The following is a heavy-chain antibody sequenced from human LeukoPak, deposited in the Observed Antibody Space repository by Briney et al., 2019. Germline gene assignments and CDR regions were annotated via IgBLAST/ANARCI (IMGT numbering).Heavy chain of an antibody. CDR3: ARDLGYCTNGVCHTRLDY. J-gene: IGHJ4*02. V-gene: IGHV3-30*04. D-gene: IGHD2-8*01. CDR2: ISYDGSDK. Sequence: GRSLRLSCAASGFTFSNYVMHWVRQAPGKGLEWVAIISYDGSDKYYAESVKGRFTISRDNSKNTLYLQMNSLRAEDTAVYYCARDLGYCTNGVCHTRLDYWGQGTLVAVSS. CDR1: GFTFSNYV.